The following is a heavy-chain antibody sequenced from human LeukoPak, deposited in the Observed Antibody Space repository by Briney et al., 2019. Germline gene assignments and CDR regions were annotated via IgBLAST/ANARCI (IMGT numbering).Heavy chain of an antibody. D-gene: IGHD3-10*01. CDR3: ARAPMVRGRTAADY. CDR2: IKHSGST. Sequence: SETLSLTCAVYGGSFSGYYWSWIRQPPGKGLEWIGEIKHSGSTNYNPSLKSRVTISVDTSKNQFSLKLSSVTAADTAVYYCARAPMVRGRTAADYWGQGTLVTVSS. CDR1: GGSFSGYY. J-gene: IGHJ4*02. V-gene: IGHV4-34*01.